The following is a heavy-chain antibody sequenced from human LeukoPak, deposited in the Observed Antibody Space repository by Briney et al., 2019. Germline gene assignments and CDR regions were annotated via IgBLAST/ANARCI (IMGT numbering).Heavy chain of an antibody. V-gene: IGHV4-39*07. CDR2: IYYSGST. Sequence: KPSETLSLTCTASGGSISSSSYYWGWIRQPPGKGLEWIGSIYYSGSTYYNPSLKSRVTISVDTSKNQFSLKLSSVTAADTAVYYCARGHRTYYYGSGSSSRGMDVWGQGTTVTVSS. J-gene: IGHJ6*02. D-gene: IGHD3-10*01. CDR1: GGSISSSSYY. CDR3: ARGHRTYYYGSGSSSRGMDV.